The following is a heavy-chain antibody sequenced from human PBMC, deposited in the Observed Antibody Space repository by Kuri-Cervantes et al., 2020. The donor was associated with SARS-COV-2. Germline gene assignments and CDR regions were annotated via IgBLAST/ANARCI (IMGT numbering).Heavy chain of an antibody. D-gene: IGHD5-18*01. CDR3: ARAGVRYSPRYYGMDV. CDR1: GFTFSSYS. Sequence: GESLKISCAASGFTFSSYSMNWVRQAPGKGLEWVSSISSSSSYIYYADSVKGRFTISRDNAKNSLYLQMNSLRAEDTAVYYCARAGVRYSPRYYGMDVWGQGTTVTVSS. J-gene: IGHJ6*02. V-gene: IGHV3-21*01. CDR2: ISSSSSYI.